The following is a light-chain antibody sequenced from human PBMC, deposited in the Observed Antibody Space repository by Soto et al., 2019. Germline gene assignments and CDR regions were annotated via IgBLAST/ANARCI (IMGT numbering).Light chain of an antibody. J-gene: IGLJ1*01. CDR1: SSDVGGYNY. CDR2: DVS. CDR3: SSYISSSTLNV. V-gene: IGLV2-14*01. Sequence: QSALTQPASVSGSPGQSITISCTGTSSDVGGYNYVSWYQQHPGKAPKLVIYDVSKRPSGVSNRFSGSKSGNTASLTISGLQAEDEADYYCSSYISSSTLNVFGTGTKVTVL.